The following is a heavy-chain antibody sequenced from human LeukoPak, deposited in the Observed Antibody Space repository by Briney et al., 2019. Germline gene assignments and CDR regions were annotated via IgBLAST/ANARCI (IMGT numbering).Heavy chain of an antibody. CDR1: GFMFHDYA. CDR3: ARESESSGWYDY. J-gene: IGHJ4*02. D-gene: IGHD6-19*01. V-gene: IGHV3-43*02. CDR2: ISGDGGST. Sequence: GGSLRLACAAPGFMFHDYAIHWVRQAPGKGLEWVSLISGDGGSTFYADSVKGRFTISRDNSKNSLYLQMNSLRSDDTALYYCARESESSGWYDYWGQGTLVTVSS.